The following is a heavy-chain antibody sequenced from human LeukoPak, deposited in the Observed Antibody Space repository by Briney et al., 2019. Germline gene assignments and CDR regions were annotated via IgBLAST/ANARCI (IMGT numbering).Heavy chain of an antibody. V-gene: IGHV1-2*02. Sequence: ASVKVSCKASGYTFTGYYMHWVRQAPGQGLEWMGWINPNSGGTNYAQKFQGRVTMTRDTSISTAYMELSRLRSDGTAVYYCARGRFGELLFSFDYWGQGTLVTVSS. CDR3: ARGRFGELLFSFDY. CDR1: GYTFTGYY. J-gene: IGHJ4*02. D-gene: IGHD3-10*01. CDR2: INPNSGGT.